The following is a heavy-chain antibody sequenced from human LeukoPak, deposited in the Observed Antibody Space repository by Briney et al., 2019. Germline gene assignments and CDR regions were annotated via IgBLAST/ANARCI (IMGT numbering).Heavy chain of an antibody. CDR3: ARGYGSGSYY. CDR2: ISSNGGST. J-gene: IGHJ4*02. V-gene: IGHV3-64*01. CDR1: GFTFSSYA. Sequence: GGSLRLSCAASGFTFSSYAMHWVRQAPGKGLEYVSAISSNGGSTYYANSVKGRFTISRDNSKNTLYLQMGSLRAEDMAVYYCARGYGSGSYYWGQGTLVTVSS. D-gene: IGHD3-10*01.